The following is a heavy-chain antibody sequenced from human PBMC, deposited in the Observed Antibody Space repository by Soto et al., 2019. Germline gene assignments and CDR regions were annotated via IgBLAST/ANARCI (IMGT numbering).Heavy chain of an antibody. CDR2: INPNSGGT. J-gene: IGHJ4*02. V-gene: IGHV1-2*02. Sequence: VEMVQSGADVKKPGASVRVSCKATGYTFTDYFIHWVRQAPGQGLEWMGWINPNSGGTNYAQKFQGRVTMTRDTSITTVYLDLSRLRSDDTATYYCARDTKIPANAIHDGRWGQGTLVTVSS. CDR3: ARDTKIPANAIHDGR. CDR1: GYTFTDYF. D-gene: IGHD2-2*01.